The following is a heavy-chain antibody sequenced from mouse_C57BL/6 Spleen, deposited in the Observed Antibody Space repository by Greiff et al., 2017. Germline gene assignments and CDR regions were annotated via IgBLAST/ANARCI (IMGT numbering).Heavy chain of an antibody. D-gene: IGHD2-5*01. Sequence: EVMLVESGGGLVKPGGSLTLSCAASGFTFSDYGMHWVRQAPEKGLEWVAYISSGGSTIYSADTVKGRFTIARDNAKNTLLLQMTSLRSEDTAMYYCARRIVTSYWYFDVWGTGTTVTVSS. J-gene: IGHJ1*03. V-gene: IGHV5-17*01. CDR2: ISSGGSTI. CDR1: GFTFSDYG. CDR3: ARRIVTSYWYFDV.